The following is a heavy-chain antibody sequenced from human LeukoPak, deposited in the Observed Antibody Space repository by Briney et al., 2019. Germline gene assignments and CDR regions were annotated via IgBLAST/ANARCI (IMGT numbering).Heavy chain of an antibody. CDR1: GGSISSGSYY. V-gene: IGHV4-61*02. J-gene: IGHJ6*03. CDR2: IYTSGST. CDR3: ARAQYDYGSGSYYYYYYMDV. D-gene: IGHD3-10*01. Sequence: SQTLSLTCTVSGGSISSGSYYWSWIRQPAGKGLEWIGRIYTSGSTNYNPSLKSRVTISVDTSKNQFSLKLSFVTAADTAVYYCARAQYDYGSGSYYYYYYMDVWGKGTTVTVSS.